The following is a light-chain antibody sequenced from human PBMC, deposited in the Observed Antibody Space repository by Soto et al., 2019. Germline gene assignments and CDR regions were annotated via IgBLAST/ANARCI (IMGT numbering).Light chain of an antibody. V-gene: IGLV2-14*01. CDR2: EVS. J-gene: IGLJ3*02. CDR1: SSDVGGYNF. Sequence: QSALTQPASVSGSPGQSITISCTGTSSDVGGYNFVSWYLQHPGKAPKLIIYEVSNRPSGVSNRFSGSKSGNTASLTISGLQAEDEADYYCSSYTSIHTWVFGGGTKLTVL. CDR3: SSYTSIHTWV.